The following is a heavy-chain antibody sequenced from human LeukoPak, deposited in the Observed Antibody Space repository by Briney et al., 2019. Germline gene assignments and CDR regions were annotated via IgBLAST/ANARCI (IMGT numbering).Heavy chain of an antibody. D-gene: IGHD5-18*01. CDR1: GGSISSYY. J-gene: IGHJ6*03. Sequence: MSSETLSLTCTVSGGSISSYYWSWIRQPPGKGLEWIGYIYYSGSSNYNPSLKSRLTISVDTSKNQFSLKLSSVTAADTAVYYCARSRGDTYGYFGGMDVWGKGTTVTVSS. CDR3: ARSRGDTYGYFGGMDV. CDR2: IYYSGSS. V-gene: IGHV4-59*01.